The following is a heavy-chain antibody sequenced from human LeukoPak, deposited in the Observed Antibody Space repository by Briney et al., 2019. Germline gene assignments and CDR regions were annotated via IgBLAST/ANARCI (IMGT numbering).Heavy chain of an antibody. CDR1: GFTFSTYW. V-gene: IGHV3-7*01. J-gene: IGHJ4*02. CDR2: IKNDASEQ. CDR3: ARIRGWPVYYFDY. D-gene: IGHD6-19*01. Sequence: GGSLRLSCAASGFTFSTYWTSWVRQAPGKGLEWVATIKNDASEQFYVDSVKGRFTISRDNAYNSLRLQVNSLRAEDTAVYYCARIRGWPVYYFDYWGQGSLVTVSS.